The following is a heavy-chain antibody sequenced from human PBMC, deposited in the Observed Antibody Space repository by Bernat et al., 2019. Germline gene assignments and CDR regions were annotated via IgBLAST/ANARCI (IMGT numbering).Heavy chain of an antibody. CDR2: ISTDGTGT. J-gene: IGHJ3*02. CDR1: RFTFTNSW. CDR3: AREYSSSSGRTFDI. D-gene: IGHD6-6*01. V-gene: IGHV3-74*01. Sequence: EVQLLESGGGLVQPGGSLRVSCAASRFTFTNSWMHWVRQAPGKGLVWVSRISTDGTGTTYADSVKGRFTISRDNANNTLYLQMNSLGVEDTAIYYCAREYSSSSGRTFDIWGQGTMVTVSS.